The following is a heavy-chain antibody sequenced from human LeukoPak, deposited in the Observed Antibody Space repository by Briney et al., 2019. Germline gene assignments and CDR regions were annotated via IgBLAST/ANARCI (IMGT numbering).Heavy chain of an antibody. V-gene: IGHV4-39*01. CDR2: ICYSGSA. J-gene: IGHJ6*03. D-gene: IGHD2-15*01. CDR1: RGSIASSDYY. Sequence: SETLSLTCTVSRGSIASSDYYWGWIRQSPGSGLEWIGSICYSGSAYYSPSLKSLATISVDTSKSQFSLRLGSVTATDTSIYYCASLVTGFCSGDRCYSDPYYLSMDVWAKGTTVTVSS. CDR3: ASLVTGFCSGDRCYSDPYYLSMDV.